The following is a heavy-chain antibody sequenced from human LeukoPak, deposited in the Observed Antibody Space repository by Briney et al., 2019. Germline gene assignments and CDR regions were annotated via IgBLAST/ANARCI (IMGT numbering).Heavy chain of an antibody. CDR3: ARSGYYSYYFEF. J-gene: IGHJ4*02. CDR2: IKQDGSEK. CDR1: GFTFRTFW. V-gene: IGHV3-7*01. D-gene: IGHD3-22*01. Sequence: GGSLRLSCAPSGFTFRTFWMTWVRHVPGRGLEWVANIKQDGSEKNYVDSMRGRFTISRDNTQNSLHLQMNSLRVEDTATYYCARSGYYSYYFEFWGQGTLVTVSS.